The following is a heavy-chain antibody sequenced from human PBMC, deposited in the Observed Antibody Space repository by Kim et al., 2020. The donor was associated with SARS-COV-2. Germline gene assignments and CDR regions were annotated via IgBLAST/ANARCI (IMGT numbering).Heavy chain of an antibody. J-gene: IGHJ4*02. Sequence: GGSLRLSCAASGFIFSSYGMHWVRQAPGKGLEWVAIIWYDGSNQNYADSVKGRFTISRDDSKHTLYLQMNSLRAEDTAVYYCARGSGAGIIGDYWCQGTLVTVSS. CDR3: ARGSGAGIIGDY. V-gene: IGHV3-33*01. D-gene: IGHD6-19*01. CDR2: IWYDGSNQ. CDR1: GFIFSSYG.